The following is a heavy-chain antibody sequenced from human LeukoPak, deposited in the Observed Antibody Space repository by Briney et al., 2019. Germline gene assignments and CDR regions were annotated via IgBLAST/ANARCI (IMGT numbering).Heavy chain of an antibody. CDR1: GGSISSSSYY. D-gene: IGHD1-26*01. CDR3: ARDRGSGSYSDLFDI. V-gene: IGHV4-39*07. CDR2: IYYSGST. Sequence: PSETLSLTCTVSGGSISSSSYYWGCIRQPPGKGLECIGNIYYSGSTYYNPSLKSRVTISVDTSKNQFSLELSSVTAAGTAVYYCARDRGSGSYSDLFDIWGQGTMVTVSS. J-gene: IGHJ3*02.